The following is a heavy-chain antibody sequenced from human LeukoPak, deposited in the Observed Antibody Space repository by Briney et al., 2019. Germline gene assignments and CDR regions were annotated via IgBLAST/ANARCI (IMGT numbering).Heavy chain of an antibody. CDR3: ARGVVVPAARWFDP. CDR2: IYYSGST. CDR1: GGSISSYY. J-gene: IGHJ5*02. D-gene: IGHD2-2*01. Sequence: PETLSLTCTVSGGSISSYYWSWIRQPPGKGLEWIGYIYYSGSTNYNPSLKSRVTISVDTSKNQFSLKLSSVTAADTAVYYCARGVVVPAARWFDPWGQGTLVTVSS. V-gene: IGHV4-59*01.